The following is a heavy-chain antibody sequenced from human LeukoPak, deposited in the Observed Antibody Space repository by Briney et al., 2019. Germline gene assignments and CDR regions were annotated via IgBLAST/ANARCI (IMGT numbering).Heavy chain of an antibody. CDR2: IYYSGST. J-gene: IGHJ4*02. D-gene: IGHD3-22*01. V-gene: IGHV4-39*07. CDR1: GGSISSSSYS. Sequence: SETLSLTCTVSGGSISSSSYSWGWIRQPPGKGLEWIGSIYYSGSTYYNPSLKSRVTISVDASKNQFSLKLSSVTAADTAVYYCARHGYDTGGYQAYFDYWGQGTLVTVSS. CDR3: ARHGYDTGGYQAYFDY.